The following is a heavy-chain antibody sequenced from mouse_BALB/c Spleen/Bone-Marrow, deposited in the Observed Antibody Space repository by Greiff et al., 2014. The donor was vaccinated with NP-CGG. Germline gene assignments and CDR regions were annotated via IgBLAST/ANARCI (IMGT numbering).Heavy chain of an antibody. CDR3: ASYYYGRSWGFAY. Sequence: VQLQQSGAELVKPGASVKLSCTASGFNIKDTYMHWVKQRPEQGLEWIGRIDPANGNTKYDPKFQGKATITADTSSNTAYLQLSSLTSEDTAVYSCASYYYGRSWGFAYWGQGTLVTVSA. V-gene: IGHV14-3*02. CDR2: IDPANGNT. D-gene: IGHD1-1*01. CDR1: GFNIKDTY. J-gene: IGHJ3*01.